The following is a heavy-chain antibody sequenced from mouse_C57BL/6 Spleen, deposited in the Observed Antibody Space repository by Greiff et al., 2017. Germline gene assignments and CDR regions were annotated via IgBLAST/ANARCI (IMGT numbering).Heavy chain of an antibody. CDR3: AKGDYDYDVAWFAY. CDR2: IYPGDGDT. V-gene: IGHV1-82*01. Sequence: QVQLQQSGPELVKPGASVKISCKASGYAFSSSWMNWVKQRPGKGLEWIGRIYPGDGDTNYNGKFKGKATLTADKSSSTAYMQLSSLTSEDSAVYFYAKGDYDYDVAWFAYWGQGTLVTVSA. J-gene: IGHJ3*01. CDR1: GYAFSSSW. D-gene: IGHD2-4*01.